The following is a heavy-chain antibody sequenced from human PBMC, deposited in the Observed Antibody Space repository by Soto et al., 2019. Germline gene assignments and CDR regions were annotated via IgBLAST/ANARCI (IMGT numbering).Heavy chain of an antibody. J-gene: IGHJ6*03. Sequence: GGSLRLSCAASGFTFSSYAMSWVRQAPGKGLEWVSAISGSGGSTYYADSVKGRFTISRDNSKNTLYLQMNSLRAEDTVVYYCAKALNRCSGGSCYSDYYYYYMDVWGKGTTVTVSS. D-gene: IGHD2-15*01. CDR1: GFTFSSYA. CDR2: ISGSGGST. CDR3: AKALNRCSGGSCYSDYYYYYMDV. V-gene: IGHV3-23*01.